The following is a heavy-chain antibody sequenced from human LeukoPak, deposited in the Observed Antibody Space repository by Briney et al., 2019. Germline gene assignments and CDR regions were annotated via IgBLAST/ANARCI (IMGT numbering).Heavy chain of an antibody. CDR3: ARAAGSSGYSP. V-gene: IGHV1-46*01. CDR1: GYTFSTYY. D-gene: IGHD3-22*01. Sequence: ASVKVSCKASGYTFSTYYMHWVRQAPGQGLEWMGIINPSGGSTSYAQKFQGRLTMSRDTSTSTVYMELSSLRSEDTAVYYCARAAGSSGYSPWGQGTLATVSS. J-gene: IGHJ5*02. CDR2: INPSGGST.